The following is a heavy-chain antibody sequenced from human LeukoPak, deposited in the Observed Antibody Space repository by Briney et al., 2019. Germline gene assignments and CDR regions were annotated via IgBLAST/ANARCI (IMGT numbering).Heavy chain of an antibody. Sequence: GGSLRLSCAASGFNVSSNYMSWIRQAPGKGLEWVSVNRGGTTYYAESVKGRFTISRDNSKNTLYLQMNSLRGEDTAVYFCVSEATYCGGDCYGYWGQGTLVTVSS. CDR1: GFNVSSNY. CDR2: NRGGTT. CDR3: VSEATYCGGDCYGY. J-gene: IGHJ4*02. V-gene: IGHV3-53*01. D-gene: IGHD2-21*02.